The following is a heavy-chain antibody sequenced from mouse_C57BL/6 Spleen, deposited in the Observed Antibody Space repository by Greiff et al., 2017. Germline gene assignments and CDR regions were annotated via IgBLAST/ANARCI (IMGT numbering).Heavy chain of an antibody. CDR3: ARRSVVEGYFDV. D-gene: IGHD1-1*01. J-gene: IGHJ1*03. CDR2: INPNNGGT. Sequence: EVKLQQSGPELVKPGASVKMSCKASGYTFTDYNMHWVKQSHGKSLEWIGYINPNNGGTSYNQKFKGKATLTGNKSSSTAYMELRSLTSEDSAVYYCARRSVVEGYFDVWGTGTTVTVSS. V-gene: IGHV1-22*01. CDR1: GYTFTDYN.